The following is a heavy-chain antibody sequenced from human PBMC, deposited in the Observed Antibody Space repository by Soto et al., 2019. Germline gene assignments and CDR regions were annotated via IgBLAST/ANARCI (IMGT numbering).Heavy chain of an antibody. CDR3: ARDRRAYGGNHWFDP. CDR1: GGSVSSGSYY. D-gene: IGHD4-17*01. J-gene: IGHJ5*02. CDR2: IYYSGST. V-gene: IGHV4-61*01. Sequence: SETLSLTCTVSGGSVSSGSYYWSLIRQPPGKGLEWIGYIYYSGSTNYNPSLKSRVTISVDTSKNQFSLKLSSVTAADTAVYHCARDRRAYGGNHWFDPWGQGTLVTVSS.